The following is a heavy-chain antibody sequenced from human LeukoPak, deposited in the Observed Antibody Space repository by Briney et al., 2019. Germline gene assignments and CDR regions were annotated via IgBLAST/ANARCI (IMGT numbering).Heavy chain of an antibody. D-gene: IGHD3-9*01. CDR2: IYYSGST. J-gene: IGHJ2*01. Sequence: SPSETLSLTCTVSGGSIGIYFWSWIRQPPGKGLEWIGYIYYSGSTNYNPSLKSRVTISVDTSKNQFSLKLSSVTAADTAVYYCARAGYDILTGYRLLSYWYFDLWGRGTLVTVSS. CDR1: GGSIGIYF. CDR3: ARAGYDILTGYRLLSYWYFDL. V-gene: IGHV4-59*01.